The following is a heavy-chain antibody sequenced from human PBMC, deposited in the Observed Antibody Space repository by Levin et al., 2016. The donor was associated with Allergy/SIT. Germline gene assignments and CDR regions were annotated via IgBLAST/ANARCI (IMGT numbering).Heavy chain of an antibody. V-gene: IGHV4-59*08. Sequence: RQPPGKGLEWIGYIYYSGSTNYNPSLKSRVTISVDTSKNQFSLKLSSVTAADTAVYYCAASDSSSWQPNFDYWGQGTLVTVSS. J-gene: IGHJ4*02. CDR2: IYYSGST. CDR3: AASDSSSWQPNFDY. D-gene: IGHD6-13*01.